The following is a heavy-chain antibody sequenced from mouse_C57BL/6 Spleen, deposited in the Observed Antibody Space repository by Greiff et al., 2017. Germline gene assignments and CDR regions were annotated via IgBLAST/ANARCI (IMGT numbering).Heavy chain of an antibody. D-gene: IGHD1-1*01. Sequence: QVQLQQSGPELVKPGASVKISCKASGYAFSSSWMNWVKQRPGKGLEWIGRIYPGDGDTNYNGKFKGKATLTADKSSSTAYMQLSSLTSEDSAVYFCARQYYCGFDYWGQGTTLTVSS. CDR2: IYPGDGDT. CDR3: ARQYYCGFDY. V-gene: IGHV1-82*01. CDR1: GYAFSSSW. J-gene: IGHJ2*01.